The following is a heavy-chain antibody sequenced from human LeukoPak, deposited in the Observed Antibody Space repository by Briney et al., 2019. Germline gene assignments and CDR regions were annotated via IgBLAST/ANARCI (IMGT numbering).Heavy chain of an antibody. J-gene: IGHJ6*02. V-gene: IGHV1-2*02. CDR1: GYTFTGYY. CDR3: ANFRIAGNAKYGGYYYGMDR. CDR2: INPNSGGT. Sequence: AASVKVSCKASGYTFTGYYMHWVRQAPGQGLEWMGWINPNSGGTNYAQKFQGRVTMTRDTSISTAYMELSRLRSDDTAVYYCANFRIAGNAKYGGYYYGMDRWGQGTTVTVSS. D-gene: IGHD2-15*01.